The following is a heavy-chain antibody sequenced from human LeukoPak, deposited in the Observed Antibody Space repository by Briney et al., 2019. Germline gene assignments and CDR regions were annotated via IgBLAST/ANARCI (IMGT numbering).Heavy chain of an antibody. V-gene: IGHV4-30-4*01. J-gene: IGHJ4*02. CDR2: IYYSGNT. D-gene: IGHD6-13*01. CDR1: GGSISSYY. CDR3: ARHYSSRKRTPFDY. Sequence: PSETLSLTCTVSGGSISSYYWSWIRQPPGKGLEWIGYIYYSGNTYYNPSLKSRVTISVDTSKNQFSLKLSSVTAADTAVYYCARHYSSRKRTPFDYWGQGTLVTVFS.